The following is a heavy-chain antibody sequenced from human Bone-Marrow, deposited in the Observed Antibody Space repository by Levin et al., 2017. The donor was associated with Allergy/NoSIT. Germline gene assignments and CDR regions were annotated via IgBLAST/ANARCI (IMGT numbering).Heavy chain of an antibody. CDR3: ARPLRPRPYCSGGSCYGGSDY. V-gene: IGHV3-30*04. CDR1: GFTFSSYA. J-gene: IGHJ4*02. Sequence: GESLKISCAASGFTFSSYAMHWVRQAPGKGLEWVAVISYDGSNKYYADSVKGRFTISRDNSKNTLYLQMNSLRAEDTAVYYCARPLRPRPYCSGGSCYGGSDYWGQGTLVTVSS. D-gene: IGHD2-15*01. CDR2: ISYDGSNK.